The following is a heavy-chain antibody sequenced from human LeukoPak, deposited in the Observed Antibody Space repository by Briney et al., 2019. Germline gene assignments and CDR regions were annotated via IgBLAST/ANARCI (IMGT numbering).Heavy chain of an antibody. CDR3: TTDPHYYDSSGYFFPPLS. J-gene: IGHJ4*02. D-gene: IGHD3-22*01. CDR2: INSDGSST. CDR1: GFTFSYFW. Sequence: PGGSLRLSCAASGFTFSYFWMHWVRQAPGKGLVWVSRINSDGSSTSYADSVKGRFTISRDDSKNTLYLQMNSLKTEDTAVYYCTTDPHYYDSSGYFFPPLSWGQGTLVTVSS. V-gene: IGHV3-74*01.